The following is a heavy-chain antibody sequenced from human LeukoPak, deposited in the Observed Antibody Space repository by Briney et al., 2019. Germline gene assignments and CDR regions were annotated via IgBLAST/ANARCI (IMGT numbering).Heavy chain of an antibody. Sequence: PGGSLRLSCAASGLTFSTSAMRWVRQAPGKGLEWVAVISNDGSNKYYADSVKGRFTISRDNSKNTLYLQMNSLRAEDTAVYYCARDTVTTNWYFDLWGRGTLVTVSS. D-gene: IGHD4-17*01. CDR2: ISNDGSNK. J-gene: IGHJ2*01. CDR1: GLTFSTSA. CDR3: ARDTVTTNWYFDL. V-gene: IGHV3-30-3*01.